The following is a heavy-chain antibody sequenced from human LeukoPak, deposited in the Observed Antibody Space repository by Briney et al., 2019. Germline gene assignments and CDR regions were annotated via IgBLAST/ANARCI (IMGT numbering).Heavy chain of an antibody. CDR3: ARGHDYYYDSSGYYFGSRFDP. CDR2: INHSGST. CDR1: GGSFSGYY. J-gene: IGHJ5*02. D-gene: IGHD3-22*01. V-gene: IGHV4-34*01. Sequence: SETLSLTCAVYGGSFSGYYWSWIRQPPGKGLEWIGEINHSGSTNYNPSLKSRVTISVDTSKDQFSLKLSSVTAADTAVYYCARGHDYYYDSSGYYFGSRFDPWGQGTLVTVSS.